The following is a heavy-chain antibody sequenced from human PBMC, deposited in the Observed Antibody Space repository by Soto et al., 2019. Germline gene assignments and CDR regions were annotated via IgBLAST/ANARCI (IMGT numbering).Heavy chain of an antibody. Sequence: GGSLRLSCAASGFTFSSYAISWVRQAPGKGLEWVSAISVSGGSTYYADSVKGRFTISRDNSKNTLYLQMNSLRAEDTAVYYCAKDLGSGGSCYYYFNYWGQGTLVTVSS. D-gene: IGHD2-15*01. CDR2: ISVSGGST. J-gene: IGHJ4*02. V-gene: IGHV3-23*01. CDR3: AKDLGSGGSCYYYFNY. CDR1: GFTFSSYA.